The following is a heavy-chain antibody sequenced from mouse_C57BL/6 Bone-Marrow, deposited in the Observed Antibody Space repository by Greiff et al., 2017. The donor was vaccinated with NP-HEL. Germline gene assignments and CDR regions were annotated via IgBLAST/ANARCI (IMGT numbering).Heavy chain of an antibody. D-gene: IGHD1-1*01. CDR3: ARYYYGSSYYFDY. Sequence: QVQLQQPGAELVMPWASVKLSCKASGYTFTSYWMHWVKQRPGQGLEWIGEIDPSDSYTNYNQKFKGKSTLTVDKSSSTAYMQLSSLTSEDSAVYYCARYYYGSSYYFDYWGQGTTLTVSS. V-gene: IGHV1-69*01. CDR1: GYTFTSYW. J-gene: IGHJ2*01. CDR2: IDPSDSYT.